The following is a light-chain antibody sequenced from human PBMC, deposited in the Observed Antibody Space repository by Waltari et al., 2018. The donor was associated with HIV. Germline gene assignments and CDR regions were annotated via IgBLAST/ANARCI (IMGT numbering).Light chain of an antibody. CDR3: QSYDSSLWV. V-gene: IGLV6-57*01. Sequence: NFMLTQPHSVSESPGKTVTISCTRSSGSIASNYVPRYQQRPGSSPTTVIYEDNQRPSGVPDRFSGSIDSSSNSASLTISGLKTEDEADYYCQSYDSSLWVFGGGTKLTVL. CDR2: EDN. J-gene: IGLJ3*02. CDR1: SGSIASNY.